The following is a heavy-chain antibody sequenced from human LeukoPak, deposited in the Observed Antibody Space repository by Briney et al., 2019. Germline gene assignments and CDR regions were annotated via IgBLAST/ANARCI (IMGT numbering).Heavy chain of an antibody. CDR3: ARGYDFWSGCYTVSSPIYWFDP. CDR2: IYYSGST. Sequence: SETLSLTCTVSGGSISSHYWSWIRQPPGKGLEWIGYIYYSGSTNYNPSLKSRVTISVDTSKNQFSLKLSSVTAADTAVYYCARGYDFWSGCYTVSSPIYWFDPLGQGTLVTVFS. J-gene: IGHJ5*02. D-gene: IGHD3-3*01. CDR1: GGSISSHY. V-gene: IGHV4-59*11.